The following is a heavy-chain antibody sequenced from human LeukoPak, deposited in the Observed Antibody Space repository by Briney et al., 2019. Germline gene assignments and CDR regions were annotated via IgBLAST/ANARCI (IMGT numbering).Heavy chain of an antibody. CDR3: ARDQVERRLLYYYYYMDV. D-gene: IGHD1-1*01. CDR1: GFTFSDYY. CDR2: IKQDGSEK. Sequence: PGGSLRLSCAASGFTFSDYYMSWIRQAPGKGLEWVANIKQDGSEKYYVDSVKGRFTISRDNAKNSLYLQMNSLRAEDTAVYYCARDQVERRLLYYYYYMDVWGKGTTVTISS. J-gene: IGHJ6*03. V-gene: IGHV3-7*01.